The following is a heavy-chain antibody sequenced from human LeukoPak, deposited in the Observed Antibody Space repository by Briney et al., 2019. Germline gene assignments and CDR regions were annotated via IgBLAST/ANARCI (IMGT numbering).Heavy chain of an antibody. CDR1: GGSISSSSYY. CDR2: IYYSGST. CDR3: ARGGFVEYFQH. D-gene: IGHD3-16*01. Sequence: PSETLPLTFTVSGGSISSSSYYWGWIRQPPGKGLEWIGSIYYSGSTYYNPSLKSRVTISVDTSKNQFSLKLSSVTAADTAVYYCARGGFVEYFQHWGQGTLVTVSS. V-gene: IGHV4-39*07. J-gene: IGHJ1*01.